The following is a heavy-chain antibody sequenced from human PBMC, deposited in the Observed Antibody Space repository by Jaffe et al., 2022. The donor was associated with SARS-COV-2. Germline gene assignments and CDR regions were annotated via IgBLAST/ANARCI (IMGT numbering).Heavy chain of an antibody. CDR1: GGSISSYY. Sequence: QVQLQESGPGLVKPSETLSLTCTVSGGSISSYYWSWIRQPPGKGLEWIGYIYYSGSTNYNPSLKSRVTISVDTSKNQFSLKLSSVTAADTAVYYCARGTENWGQGTLVTVSS. J-gene: IGHJ4*02. CDR2: IYYSGST. CDR3: ARGTEN. V-gene: IGHV4-59*01.